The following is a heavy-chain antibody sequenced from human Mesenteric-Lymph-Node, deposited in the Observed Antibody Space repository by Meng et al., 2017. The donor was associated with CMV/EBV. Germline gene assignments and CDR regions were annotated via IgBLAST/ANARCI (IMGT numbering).Heavy chain of an antibody. J-gene: IGHJ5*01. CDR2: IYYSGST. D-gene: IGHD3-22*01. CDR3: AKDSSGYYWFDS. V-gene: IGHV4-59*01. Sequence: SETLSLTCTVSGGSINSYHWNWIRQTPGKGLEWIGSIYYSGSTNHNPSLKSRVTMSVDTSKNQFSLKLNSVTAADTAVYYCAKDSSGYYWFDSWGQGTLVTVSS. CDR1: GGSINSYH.